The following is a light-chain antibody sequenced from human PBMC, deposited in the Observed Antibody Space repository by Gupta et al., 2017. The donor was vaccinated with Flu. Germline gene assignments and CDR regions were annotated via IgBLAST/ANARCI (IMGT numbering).Light chain of an antibody. CDR1: QDISNY. J-gene: IGKJ2*02. V-gene: IGKV1-33*01. CDR2: DAS. Sequence: DIQMTQSPSSLSASVGDRVTITCQASQDISNYLNWYQQKPGKAPKLLIYDASNLETGVPSRFSGSGSGTDFTFTISSLQPEDFATYYCQQYDNLPRTFGQGTQLEIK. CDR3: QQYDNLPRT.